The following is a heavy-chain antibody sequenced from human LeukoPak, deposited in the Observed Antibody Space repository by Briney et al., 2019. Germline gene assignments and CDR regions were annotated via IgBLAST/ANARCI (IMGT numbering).Heavy chain of an antibody. CDR2: INPSGGST. J-gene: IGHJ3*02. CDR3: ARGEGQQPDDAFDI. CDR1: GYTFTSYY. V-gene: IGHV1-46*01. D-gene: IGHD6-13*01. Sequence: ASVKVSCKASGYTFTSYYMHWVRQAPGQGLEWMGIINPSGGSTSYAQKFQGRVTMTRNTSISTAYMELSRLRSDDTAVYYCARGEGQQPDDAFDIWGQGTMVTVSS.